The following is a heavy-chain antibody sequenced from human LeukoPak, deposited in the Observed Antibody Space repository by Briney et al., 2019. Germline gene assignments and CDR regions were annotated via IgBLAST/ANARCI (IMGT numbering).Heavy chain of an antibody. J-gene: IGHJ5*02. V-gene: IGHV1-2*02. CDR2: INPNSGGT. D-gene: IGHD2-21*02. Sequence: GASVKVSCKASGYTFTGYYMHWVRQAPGQGLEWMGWINPNSGGTNYAQQFQGRVTMTRDTSISTAYMELSRLRSDDTAVYYCARVPLYCGGDCDSVLYTGWFDPWGQGTLVTVSS. CDR1: GYTFTGYY. CDR3: ARVPLYCGGDCDSVLYTGWFDP.